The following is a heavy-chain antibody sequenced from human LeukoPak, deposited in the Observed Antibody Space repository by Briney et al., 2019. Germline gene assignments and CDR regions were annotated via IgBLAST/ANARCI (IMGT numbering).Heavy chain of an antibody. CDR3: AGLVGRYSSGLYYYYFDY. D-gene: IGHD3-22*01. V-gene: IGHV4-4*02. J-gene: IGHJ4*02. CDR1: GDSINSLDL. CDR2: MYLSGTT. Sequence: PSETLSLTCTVSGDSINSLDLWSWVRQPPGKGLEWIGEMYLSGTTHSNPSVKSRVTISIDKSKDQFFLNLSSVTAADTAVYYCAGLVGRYSSGLYYYYFDYWGQGTLVTVSS.